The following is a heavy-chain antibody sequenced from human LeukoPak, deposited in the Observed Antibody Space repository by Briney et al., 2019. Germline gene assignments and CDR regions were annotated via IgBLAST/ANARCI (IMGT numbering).Heavy chain of an antibody. D-gene: IGHD3-10*01. CDR3: ARPMVRGEPRDY. J-gene: IGHJ4*02. CDR1: GYSFNTYW. Sequence: GESLKISCKGSGYSFNTYWIGWVRQLPGKGLEWMGIIYPRDSDTKYRPSFQGQVTISADKSISTVYLQWSSLKASDSAMYYCARPMVRGEPRDYWGQGTLATVSS. CDR2: IYPRDSDT. V-gene: IGHV5-51*01.